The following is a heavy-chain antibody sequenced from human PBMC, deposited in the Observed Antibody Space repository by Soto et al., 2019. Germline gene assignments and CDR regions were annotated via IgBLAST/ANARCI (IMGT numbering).Heavy chain of an antibody. CDR2: ASPDGTST. J-gene: IGHJ5*02. V-gene: IGHV3-74*01. D-gene: IGHD4-17*01. CDR1: GFTFSSFW. Sequence: EVQLVESGGGLVQPGGSLRLSCAASGFTFSSFWMHWDRQAPGKGLEWVSRASPDGTSTSYADSVKGRFTISRDNAKNTLFMQMNSLRAEVTAVYYYTRHGSGDYFLFDPWGQGTLVTVSS. CDR3: TRHGSGDYFLFDP.